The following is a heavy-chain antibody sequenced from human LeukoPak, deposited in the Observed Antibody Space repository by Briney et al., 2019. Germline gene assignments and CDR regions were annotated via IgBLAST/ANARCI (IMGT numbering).Heavy chain of an antibody. CDR1: GFTFSSYS. CDR3: ARDTYGFPYYYYYYMDI. J-gene: IGHJ6*03. V-gene: IGHV3-21*01. Sequence: PGGSLRLSCAASGFTFSSYSMNWVRQAPGKGLEWVSSISSSSSYIYYADSVKGRFTISRDNAKNSLYLQMNSLRAEDTAVYYCARDTYGFPYYYYYYMDIWGKGTTVTVSS. CDR2: ISSSSSYI. D-gene: IGHD3-10*01.